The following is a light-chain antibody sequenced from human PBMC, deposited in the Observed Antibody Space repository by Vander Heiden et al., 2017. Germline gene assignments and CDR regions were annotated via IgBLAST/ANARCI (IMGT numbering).Light chain of an antibody. Sequence: QPVLPQSSSASASLASSVKLTCTLSSGHSSYVIAWHQQQPGKAPRYLMKLEGSGSYNKASGVPDRFSGSSSGADRYLTISNLQSEDEADYYCETWDRNTRVFGGGTKLTVL. J-gene: IGLJ3*02. CDR2: LEGSGSY. CDR1: SGHSSYV. V-gene: IGLV4-60*03. CDR3: ETWDRNTRV.